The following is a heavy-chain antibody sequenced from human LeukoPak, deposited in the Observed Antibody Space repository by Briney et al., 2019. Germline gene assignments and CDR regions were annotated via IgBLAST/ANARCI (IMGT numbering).Heavy chain of an antibody. CDR2: IYYSGSN. CDR1: GGSISSSSYY. V-gene: IGHV4-39*01. Sequence: PSETLSLTCTVSGGSISSSSYYWGWIRQPPGKGLEWIGSIYYSGSNYYNPSLKSRVTISVDTSKNQFSLKLSSVTAADTAVYYCARRRGIAVAGTMGNYYYYMDVWGKGTTVTVSS. D-gene: IGHD6-19*01. J-gene: IGHJ6*03. CDR3: ARRRGIAVAGTMGNYYYYMDV.